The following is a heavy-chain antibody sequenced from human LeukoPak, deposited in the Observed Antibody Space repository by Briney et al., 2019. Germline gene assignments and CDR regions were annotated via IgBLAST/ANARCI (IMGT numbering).Heavy chain of an antibody. CDR3: ARQRITMVRGVTLLFDP. D-gene: IGHD3-10*01. CDR1: GGSISSSSYY. J-gene: IGHJ5*02. Sequence: PSETLSLTCTVSGGSISSSSYYWGWIRQPPGKGLEWIGSIYYSGSTYYNPSLKSRVTISVDTSKNQFSLKLSSVTAADTAVYYCARQRITMVRGVTLLFDPWGQGTLVTVSS. CDR2: IYYSGST. V-gene: IGHV4-39*07.